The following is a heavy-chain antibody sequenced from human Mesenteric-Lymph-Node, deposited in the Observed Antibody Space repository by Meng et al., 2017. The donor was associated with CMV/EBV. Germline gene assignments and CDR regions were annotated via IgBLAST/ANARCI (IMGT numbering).Heavy chain of an antibody. D-gene: IGHD6-13*01. CDR1: GFTFSSYG. CDR3: ARDFWVEAAGHNWFDP. Sequence: GESLKISCAASGFTFSSYGMHWVRQAPGKGLEWVAVIWYDGSNKYYADSVKGRFTISRDNSKNTLYLQMNSLRAEDTAVYYCARDFWVEAAGHNWFDPWGQGTLVTVSS. CDR2: IWYDGSNK. V-gene: IGHV3-33*01. J-gene: IGHJ5*02.